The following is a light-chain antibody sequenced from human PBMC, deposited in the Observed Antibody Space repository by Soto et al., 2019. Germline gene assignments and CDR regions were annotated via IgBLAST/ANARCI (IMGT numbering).Light chain of an antibody. Sequence: QSVLTQPPSVSGTPGQRVTISCSGSRSSIGSNTVNWYQHLLGSAPKLLIYSNNHRPSGVPDRFSASKAGASASLAISGLQSEDEGDYYCAAWDASLGGFYVFGSGTKVTVL. V-gene: IGLV1-44*01. J-gene: IGLJ1*01. CDR3: AAWDASLGGFYV. CDR1: RSSIGSNT. CDR2: SNN.